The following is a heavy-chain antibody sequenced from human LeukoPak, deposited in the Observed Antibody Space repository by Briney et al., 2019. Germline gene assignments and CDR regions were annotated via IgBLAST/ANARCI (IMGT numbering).Heavy chain of an antibody. CDR2: INPNRGGT. CDR1: GYTFTGYY. V-gene: IGHV1-2*02. Sequence: ASVKVSCKASGYTFTGYYMHWVRQAPGQGLEWMGWINPNRGGTNYAQKFQGRVTMTRDTSISTAYMELSRLRSDDTAVYYCARVGLRGAGDYWGQGTLVTVSS. D-gene: IGHD3-10*01. J-gene: IGHJ4*02. CDR3: ARVGLRGAGDY.